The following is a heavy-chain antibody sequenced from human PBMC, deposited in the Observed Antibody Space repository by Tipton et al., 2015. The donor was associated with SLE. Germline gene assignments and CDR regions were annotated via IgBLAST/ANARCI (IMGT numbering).Heavy chain of an antibody. CDR3: AKAGDTYYYYYYMDV. CDR2: ISDDGGNK. CDR1: GFTFSSYG. D-gene: IGHD1-26*01. Sequence: SLRLSCAASGFTFSSYGMHWVRQAPGKGLEWVAVISDDGGNKYYADSVKGRFTISRDNSKNTLYLQMNSLRAEDTAVYYCAKAGDTYYYYYYMDVWGKGTTVTVSS. V-gene: IGHV3-30*18. J-gene: IGHJ6*03.